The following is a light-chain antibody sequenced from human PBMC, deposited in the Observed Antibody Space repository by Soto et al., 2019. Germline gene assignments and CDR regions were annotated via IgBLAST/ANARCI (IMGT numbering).Light chain of an antibody. Sequence: QSALTQPASVSGSPGQSITISCTGTSSDVGGYNYVSWYQQHPGKAPKLVIYEVSNRPSGVSNRFSGSKSGNTASLTISGLQAEDEADYYCSSHTSSSTRVFGGGTQLTAL. CDR1: SSDVGGYNY. J-gene: IGLJ3*02. CDR2: EVS. V-gene: IGLV2-14*01. CDR3: SSHTSSSTRV.